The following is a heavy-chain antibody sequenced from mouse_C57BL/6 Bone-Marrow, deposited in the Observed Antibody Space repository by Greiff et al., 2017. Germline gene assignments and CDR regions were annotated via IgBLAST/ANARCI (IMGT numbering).Heavy chain of an antibody. D-gene: IGHD2-3*01. CDR1: GFTFSDYY. J-gene: IGHJ4*01. V-gene: IGHV5-12*01. CDR3: ASLYDGYYGAMDY. CDR2: ISNGGGST. Sequence: EVQGVESGGGLVQPGGSLKLSCAASGFTFSDYYMYWVRQTPEKRLEWVAYISNGGGSTYYPDTVKGRFTISRDNAKNTLYLQMSRLKSEDTAMYYCASLYDGYYGAMDYWGQGTSVTVSS.